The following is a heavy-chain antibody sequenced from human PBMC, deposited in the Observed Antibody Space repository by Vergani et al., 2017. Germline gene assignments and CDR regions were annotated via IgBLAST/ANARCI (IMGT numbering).Heavy chain of an antibody. Sequence: QVQLVESGGNVVQSGTSLRLSCAASGFSFGSYGMHWVRQSPGKGLEWVAVISNDGGNKYYADSVKGRFTIYKDSAKNSLYLQMDSLRAEDTAVYYCAREYSSTSGRAFDFWGQGTKVTVSS. CDR3: AREYSSTSGRAFDF. V-gene: IGHV3-30*03. CDR2: ISNDGGNK. J-gene: IGHJ3*01. D-gene: IGHD2-2*01. CDR1: GFSFGSYG.